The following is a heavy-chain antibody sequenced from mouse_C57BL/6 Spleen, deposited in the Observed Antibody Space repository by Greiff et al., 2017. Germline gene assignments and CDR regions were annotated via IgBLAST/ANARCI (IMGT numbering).Heavy chain of an antibody. D-gene: IGHD4-1*01. CDR1: GFTFSDYG. CDR2: ISNLAYSI. J-gene: IGHJ2*01. Sequence: EVKLVESGGGLVQPGGSLKLSCAASGFTFSDYGMAWVRQAPRKGPEWVAFISNLAYSIYYADTVTGRFTISRENAKNTLYLGMSSLRSEDTAMYYCARQGTGLFDYWGQGTTLTVSS. V-gene: IGHV5-15*01. CDR3: ARQGTGLFDY.